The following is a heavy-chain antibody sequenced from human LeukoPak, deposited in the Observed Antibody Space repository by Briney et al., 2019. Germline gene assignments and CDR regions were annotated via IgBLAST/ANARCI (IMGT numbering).Heavy chain of an antibody. D-gene: IGHD5-12*01. J-gene: IGHJ4*02. CDR3: ARDSMGGYDSYFDY. V-gene: IGHV3-21*01. CDR2: ISSSSSYI. Sequence: GGSLRLSCAASGFTFSSYSMNWVRQAPGKGLEWVSSISSSSSYIYYADSMKGRFTISRDNAKNSLYLQMNSLRAEDTAVYYCARDSMGGYDSYFDYWGQGTLVTVSS. CDR1: GFTFSSYS.